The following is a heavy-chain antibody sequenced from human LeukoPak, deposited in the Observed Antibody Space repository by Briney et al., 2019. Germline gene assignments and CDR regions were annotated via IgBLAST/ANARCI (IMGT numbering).Heavy chain of an antibody. CDR2: INHSGST. V-gene: IGHV4-34*01. CDR1: GGSFSGYY. J-gene: IGHJ5*02. Sequence: SETLSLTCAVYGGSFSGYYWSWIRQPPGKGLEWIGEINHSGSTNYNPSLKSRVTISVDTSKNQFSLKLSSVTAADTAVYYCARVANWGENWFDPWGQGTLVTVSS. CDR3: ARVANWGENWFDP. D-gene: IGHD7-27*01.